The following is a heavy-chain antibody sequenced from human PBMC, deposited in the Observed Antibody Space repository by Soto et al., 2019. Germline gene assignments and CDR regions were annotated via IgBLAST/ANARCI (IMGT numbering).Heavy chain of an antibody. CDR2: ISSSSSYT. J-gene: IGHJ3*02. CDR1: GFTFSDYY. D-gene: IGHD3-16*01. CDR3: ARSTDYPGGAFDS. V-gene: IGHV3-11*06. Sequence: GGSLRLSCAASGFTFSDYYMSWIRPAPGKGLEWVSYISSSSSYTNYADSVRGRFTISRDNAKNSLYLQMNSLRAEDTAVYYCARSTDYPGGAFDSWGQGTMVTVSS.